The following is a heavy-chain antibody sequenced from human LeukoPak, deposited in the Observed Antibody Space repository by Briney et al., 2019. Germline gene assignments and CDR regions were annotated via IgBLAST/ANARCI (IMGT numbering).Heavy chain of an antibody. CDR1: GFTFSSYA. J-gene: IGHJ4*02. CDR2: ISYDGSNK. D-gene: IGHD2-2*01. Sequence: GRSLRLSCAASGFTFSSYAMHWVRQAPGKGLEWVAVISYDGSNKYYADSVKGRFTISRDNSKNTLYLQMNSLRAEDTALYYCVKHSAPVLAAARFDYWGQGNLVTVSS. CDR3: VKHSAPVLAAARFDY. V-gene: IGHV3-30*04.